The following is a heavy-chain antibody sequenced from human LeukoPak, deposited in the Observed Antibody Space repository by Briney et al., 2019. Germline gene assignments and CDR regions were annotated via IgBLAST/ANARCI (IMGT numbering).Heavy chain of an antibody. J-gene: IGHJ4*02. CDR2: ISGGGDST. D-gene: IGHD1-1*01. Sequence: PGGSLRLSCAASGLTFSSYAMSWVRQAPGKGLEWVSAISGGGDSTYYVDSVKGRFTISRDNSKNTLYLQMNSLRAEDTAIYYCGKDWKLDYWGQGTLVTVSS. CDR3: GKDWKLDY. CDR1: GLTFSSYA. V-gene: IGHV3-23*01.